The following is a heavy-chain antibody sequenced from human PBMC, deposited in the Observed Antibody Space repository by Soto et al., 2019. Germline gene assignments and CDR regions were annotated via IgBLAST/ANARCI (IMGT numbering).Heavy chain of an antibody. CDR1: GYTFTSYY. Sequence: ASVKVSFKASGYTFTSYYVHWLRQAPGQGLEWVGTINPSGGRAAYAQKFQGRVTMTRDTSAYTVNMEVDSLTSEDTAVYYCARGYCSTGTCNNWFDPWGQGTLVTVSS. J-gene: IGHJ5*02. CDR3: ARGYCSTGTCNNWFDP. CDR2: INPSGGRA. V-gene: IGHV1-46*01. D-gene: IGHD2-15*01.